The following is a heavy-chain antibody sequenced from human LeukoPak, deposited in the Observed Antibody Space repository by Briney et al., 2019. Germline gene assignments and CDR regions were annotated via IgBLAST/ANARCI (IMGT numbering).Heavy chain of an antibody. CDR3: SRDRGGGDIYFDY. CDR1: GFTFSSYG. Sequence: PGGSLRLSCAASGFTFSSYGMNWVRQAPGKGPEWISYISRSGSTIYYADSVKGRFTISRDNAKNSLYLQMSSLGAEDTAIYHCSRDRGGGDIYFDYWGQGTLVTVSS. D-gene: IGHD2-21*02. V-gene: IGHV3-48*03. J-gene: IGHJ4*02. CDR2: ISRSGSTI.